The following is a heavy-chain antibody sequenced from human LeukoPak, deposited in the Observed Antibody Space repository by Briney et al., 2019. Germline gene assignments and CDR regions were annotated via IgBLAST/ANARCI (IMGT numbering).Heavy chain of an antibody. J-gene: IGHJ4*02. D-gene: IGHD7-27*01. V-gene: IGHV3-23*01. CDR3: VKLTGDLSY. CDR2: ISGSGSST. CDR1: GFTFSTYA. Sequence: GGSLRLSCAASGFTFSTYAMSWVRQAPGKGLEWVSVISGSGSSTNYAGSVKGRFTISRDNSKNTLYLQMNSLTAEDTAVYYCVKLTGDLSYWGQGTLVTVSS.